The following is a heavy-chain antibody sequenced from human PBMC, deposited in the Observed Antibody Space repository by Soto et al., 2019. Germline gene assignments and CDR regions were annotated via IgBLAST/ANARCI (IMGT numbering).Heavy chain of an antibody. Sequence: QVQLVQSGAEVKKPGASVKVSCKASGYPFTSYGISWVRQAPGQGLEWMGSINPYNGNTNYAQKLQGRVTMTTDTSTSTAYMELRSLRSDDTAVYYCASDPVGGNWFDPWGQGTLVTVSS. CDR1: GYPFTSYG. CDR3: ASDPVGGNWFDP. CDR2: INPYNGNT. J-gene: IGHJ5*02. D-gene: IGHD1-26*01. V-gene: IGHV1-18*01.